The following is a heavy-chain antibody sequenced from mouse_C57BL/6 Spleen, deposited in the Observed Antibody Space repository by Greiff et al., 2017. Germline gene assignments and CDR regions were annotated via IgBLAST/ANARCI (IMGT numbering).Heavy chain of an antibody. CDR3: ARRYGSSYWYFDV. J-gene: IGHJ1*03. CDR2: IDPSDSYT. D-gene: IGHD1-1*01. CDR1: GYTFTSYW. Sequence: QVHVKQPGAELVKPGASVKLSCKASGYTFTSYWMPWVKQRPGQGLEWIGEIDPSDSYTNYNQKFKGKATLTVDTSSSTAYVQLSSLTSEDSAVYYCARRYGSSYWYFDVWGTGTTVTVSS. V-gene: IGHV1-50*01.